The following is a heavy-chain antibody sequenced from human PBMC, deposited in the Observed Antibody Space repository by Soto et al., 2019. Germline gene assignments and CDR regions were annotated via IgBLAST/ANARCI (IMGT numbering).Heavy chain of an antibody. D-gene: IGHD4-17*01. CDR3: LIDSGGVTTGFDY. V-gene: IGHV1-18*04. J-gene: IGHJ4*02. CDR2: ISAYNGNT. CDR1: GYTFTSYG. Sequence: QVQLVQSGAEVKKPGASVKVSCKASGYTFTSYGISWVRQAPGQGLEWMGWISAYNGNTNYAQKLQGRVTMTTDTSTSTSYRELRGLRSDDTAVYYCLIDSGGVTTGFDYWGQGTLVTVSS.